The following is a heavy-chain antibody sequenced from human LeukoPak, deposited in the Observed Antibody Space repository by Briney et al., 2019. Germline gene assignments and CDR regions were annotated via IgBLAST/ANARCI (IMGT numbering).Heavy chain of an antibody. CDR1: GFTFSSYA. J-gene: IGHJ4*02. CDR3: ARPEGVGAKKDYFDY. D-gene: IGHD1-26*01. CDR2: ISYDGSNK. V-gene: IGHV3-30-3*01. Sequence: GGSLRLSCAASGFTFSSYAMHWVRQAPGKGLEWVAVISYDGSNKYYADSVKGRFTISRDNSKNTLYLQMNSLRAEDTAVYYCARPEGVGAKKDYFDYWGQGTLVTVSS.